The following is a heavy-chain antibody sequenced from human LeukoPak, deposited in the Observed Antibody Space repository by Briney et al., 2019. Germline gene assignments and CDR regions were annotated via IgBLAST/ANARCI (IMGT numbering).Heavy chain of an antibody. CDR3: ARHVRYDSSGDFDY. Sequence: SETLSLTCAVYGGSFSGYYWSWIRQPPGKGLEWIGEINHSGSTNYNPSLKSRVTISVDTSKNQFSLKLSSVTAADTAVYYCARHVRYDSSGDFDYWGQGTLVTVSS. J-gene: IGHJ4*02. V-gene: IGHV4-34*01. D-gene: IGHD3-22*01. CDR2: INHSGST. CDR1: GGSFSGYY.